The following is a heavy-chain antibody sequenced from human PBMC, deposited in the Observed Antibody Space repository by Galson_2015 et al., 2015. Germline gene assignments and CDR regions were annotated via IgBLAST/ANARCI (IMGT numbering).Heavy chain of an antibody. CDR3: ARGVIAARPGDAFDV. D-gene: IGHD6-6*01. Sequence: SVKVSCKASGYTFTSYGISWVRQAPGQGLEWMGWISAYNGNTNYAQKLQGRVTMTTDTSTSTAYMELRSLRSDDTALYYCARGVIAARPGDAFDVWGQGTMVTVSS. CDR2: ISAYNGNT. J-gene: IGHJ3*01. CDR1: GYTFTSYG. V-gene: IGHV1-18*01.